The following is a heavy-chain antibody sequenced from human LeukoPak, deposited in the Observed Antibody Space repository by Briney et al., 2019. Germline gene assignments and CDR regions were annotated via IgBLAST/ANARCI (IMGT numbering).Heavy chain of an antibody. CDR3: AASYCSGGSCYIFDY. CDR1: GYTFTSYG. CDR2: LSAYNGNT. V-gene: IGHV1-18*04. D-gene: IGHD2-15*01. Sequence: ASVKVSCKASGYTFTSYGISWVRQAPGQGLEWMGWLSAYNGNTNYAQKLQGRVTMTTDTSTSTAYMELRSLRSDDTAVYYCAASYCSGGSCYIFDYWGQGTLVTVSS. J-gene: IGHJ4*02.